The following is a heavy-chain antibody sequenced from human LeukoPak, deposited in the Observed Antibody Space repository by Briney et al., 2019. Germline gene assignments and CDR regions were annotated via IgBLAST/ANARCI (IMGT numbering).Heavy chain of an antibody. Sequence: GGSLRLSCAASGFTFSSYSMNWVRQAPGKGLEWVSSISSSSSYIYCADSVKGRFTISRDNAKNSLYLQMNSLRAEDTAVYYCASRGVAVAGTRSIDYWGQGTLVTVSS. CDR1: GFTFSSYS. V-gene: IGHV3-21*01. J-gene: IGHJ4*02. D-gene: IGHD6-19*01. CDR2: ISSSSSYI. CDR3: ASRGVAVAGTRSIDY.